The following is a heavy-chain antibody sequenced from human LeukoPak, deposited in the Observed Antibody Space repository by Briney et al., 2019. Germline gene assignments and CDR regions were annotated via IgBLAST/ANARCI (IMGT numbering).Heavy chain of an antibody. CDR2: IFHSGST. Sequence: PSETLSLTCTVSGGSISSYYWSWTRQPPGKGLEWIGCIFHSGSTNYNPSLKSRVNISLDTSKNQFSLKLSSVTAADTAVYYCAGTYYYSYYYYMDVWGKGTTVTISS. V-gene: IGHV4-59*01. J-gene: IGHJ6*03. CDR1: GGSISSYY. CDR3: AGTYYYSYYYYMDV. D-gene: IGHD3-10*01.